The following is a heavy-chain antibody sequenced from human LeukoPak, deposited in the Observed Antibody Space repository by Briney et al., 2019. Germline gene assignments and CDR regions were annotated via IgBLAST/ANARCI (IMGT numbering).Heavy chain of an antibody. V-gene: IGHV1-18*01. CDR2: ISAYNGNT. CDR1: GYTFSSYG. CDR3: ATGVAAMGVITPHDAFDI. J-gene: IGHJ3*02. Sequence: ASVKVSCKASGYTFSSYGISWVRQAPGQGLEWMGWISAYNGNTNYAQKLQGRVTMTTDTSTSTAYMELSSLRSEDTAVYYCATGVAAMGVITPHDAFDIWGQGTMVTVSS. D-gene: IGHD3-22*01.